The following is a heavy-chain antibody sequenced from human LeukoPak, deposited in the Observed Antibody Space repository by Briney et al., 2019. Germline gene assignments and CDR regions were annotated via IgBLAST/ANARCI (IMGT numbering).Heavy chain of an antibody. Sequence: TSETLSLTCTVSGGSISSSNYYWGWIRQPPGKGVEWIGSIYYSGSTYYNPSLKSRVTISVDTSKNQFSLKLSSVTAADTAVYYCARSPVDTARYYFDYWGQGTLVAVSS. J-gene: IGHJ4*02. CDR3: ARSPVDTARYYFDY. CDR2: IYYSGST. D-gene: IGHD5-18*01. CDR1: GGSISSSNYY. V-gene: IGHV4-39*01.